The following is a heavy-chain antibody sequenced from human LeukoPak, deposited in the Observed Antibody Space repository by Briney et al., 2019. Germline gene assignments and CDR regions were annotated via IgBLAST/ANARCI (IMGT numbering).Heavy chain of an antibody. CDR1: GFAFGSEA. V-gene: IGHV3-23*01. J-gene: IGHJ6*03. CDR2: ISPGGGTT. Sequence: PGGSLRLSCAVSGFAFGSEAMSWVRQSPARGLEWVASISPGGGTTYYADYVKGRFTISRDNSKNSLFVQMNSLRAEDTAVYYCVRGSLASGVVVYYYYYLDVWGKGTTVTVSS. CDR3: VRGSLASGVVVYYYYYLDV. D-gene: IGHD3-3*01.